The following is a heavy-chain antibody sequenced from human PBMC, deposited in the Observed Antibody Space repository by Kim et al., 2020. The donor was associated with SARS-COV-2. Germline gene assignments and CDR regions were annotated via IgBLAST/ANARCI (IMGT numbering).Heavy chain of an antibody. J-gene: IGHJ4*02. CDR1: GFTFSSYG. CDR2: IWYDGSNK. V-gene: IGHV3-33*08. D-gene: IGHD4-17*01. CDR3: ARDKTGDYLFDY. Sequence: GGSLRLSCAASGFTFSSYGMHWVRQAPGKGLEWVAVIWYDGSNKYYADSVKGRFTISRDNSKNTLYLQMNSLRAEDTAVYYCARDKTGDYLFDYWGQGTLVTVSS.